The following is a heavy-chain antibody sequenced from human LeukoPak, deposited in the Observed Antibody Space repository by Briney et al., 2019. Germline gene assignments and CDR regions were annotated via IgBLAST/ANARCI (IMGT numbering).Heavy chain of an antibody. D-gene: IGHD6-19*01. CDR1: GYTFTSYD. J-gene: IGHJ4*02. CDR2: MNPNSGNT. V-gene: IGHV1-8*03. CDR3: ARYSILVAGQPQRSFGY. Sequence: ASVKVSCKASGYTFTSYDINWVRQATGQGLEWMGWMNPNSGNTGYAQRFQGRITITRNASISTAYMELSSLRSEDTAVYYCARYSILVAGQPQRSFGYWGQGTLVTVSS.